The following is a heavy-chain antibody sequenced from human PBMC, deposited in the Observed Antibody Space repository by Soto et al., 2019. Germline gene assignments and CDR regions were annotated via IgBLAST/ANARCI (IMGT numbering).Heavy chain of an antibody. CDR3: ARVGYCSSTPCWPIGYFEY. J-gene: IGHJ4*02. CDR2: IFSSGST. Sequence: PSETLSLTCTVSGDSISSFYWTWIRQPPGKGLEWVGYIFSSGSTNYNPSLKSRVTISVDTSESQFSLKLTSVTAADTAVYYCARVGYCSSTPCWPIGYFEYWGQGTLVTAPQ. D-gene: IGHD2-2*01. V-gene: IGHV4-59*01. CDR1: GDSISSFY.